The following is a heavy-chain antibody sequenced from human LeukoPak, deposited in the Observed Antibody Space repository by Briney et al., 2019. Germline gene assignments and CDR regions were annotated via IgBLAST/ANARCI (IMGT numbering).Heavy chain of an antibody. J-gene: IGHJ4*02. Sequence: ASVKVSCKASGYTFTSYDINWVRQATGQGLEWMGWMNPNSGNTGYAQKFQGRVTITRNTSISTAYMELSSLRSEDTAVYYCARGRMVRGVIAFDYWGQGTLVTVSS. V-gene: IGHV1-8*03. CDR1: GYTFTSYD. CDR3: ARGRMVRGVIAFDY. CDR2: MNPNSGNT. D-gene: IGHD3-10*01.